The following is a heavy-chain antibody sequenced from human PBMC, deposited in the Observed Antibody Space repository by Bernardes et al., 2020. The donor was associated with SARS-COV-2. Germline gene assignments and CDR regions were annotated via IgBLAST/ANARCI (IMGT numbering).Heavy chain of an antibody. CDR1: GGSFSSHY. Sequence: SETLSLTCAVFGGSFSSHYWTWIRQPQGRGLEWVGEINHSGSSTYNPSLQSRVTQSVDTSKLQFSLKPNSVTAADTAVYCCARGASYGFLSGYSFGRGVPFDPWCQGVRVTVAS. V-gene: IGHV4-34*01. J-gene: IGHJ5*02. CDR3: ARGASYGFLSGYSFGRGVPFDP. D-gene: IGHD3-3*01. CDR2: INHSGSS.